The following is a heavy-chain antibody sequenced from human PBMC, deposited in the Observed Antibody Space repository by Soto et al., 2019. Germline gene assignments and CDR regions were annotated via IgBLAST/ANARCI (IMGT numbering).Heavy chain of an antibody. CDR2: FDPDERDGNT. J-gene: IGHJ4*02. CDR3: ATRSPRGRRVGFTTVHFDF. V-gene: IGHV1-24*01. CDR1: GYSLNGLY. Sequence: APVKVSCKGSGYSLNGLYIHWVRQVPGKGLDWMGGFDPDERDGNTVSAQTFQERLTMTEDTSTNTAHMELRRLKSGDTAVYYCATRSPRGRRVGFTTVHFDFSGQGTLVTVSS. D-gene: IGHD1-26*01.